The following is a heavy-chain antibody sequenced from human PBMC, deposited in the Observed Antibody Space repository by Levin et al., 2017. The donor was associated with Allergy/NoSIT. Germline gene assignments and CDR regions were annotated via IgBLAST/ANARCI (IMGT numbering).Heavy chain of an antibody. CDR2: YISYSGST. D-gene: IGHD1-26*01. CDR1: GGSVSSGTYY. CDR3: TTRSYPPYVSDS. J-gene: IGHJ4*02. V-gene: IGHV4-61*01. Sequence: PSETLSLTCTVSGGSVSSGTYYWSWIRQPPGKGLEWIGYYISYSGSTNYNPSLKSRVSMSVDTSKNQFSLKLNSVTASDTAVYYCTTRSYPPYVSDSWGQGTLVTVSS.